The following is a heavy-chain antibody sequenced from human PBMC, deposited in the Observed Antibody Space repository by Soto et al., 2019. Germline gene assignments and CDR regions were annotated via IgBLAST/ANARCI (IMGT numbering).Heavy chain of an antibody. V-gene: IGHV3-23*01. CDR3: AKVPTGEMATVFQAFDI. D-gene: IGHD4-4*01. CDR1: EFTFSSYA. J-gene: IGHJ3*02. Sequence: ELQLLESGGGLVQPGGSLRLSCVASEFTFSSYAMSWVRQAPGKGLEWVSAMSGSGGSTYYADSVKGRFAVSRDNSKSTLYLQMNSLRDEDTAVYYCAKVPTGEMATVFQAFDIWGQGTMVTVSS. CDR2: MSGSGGST.